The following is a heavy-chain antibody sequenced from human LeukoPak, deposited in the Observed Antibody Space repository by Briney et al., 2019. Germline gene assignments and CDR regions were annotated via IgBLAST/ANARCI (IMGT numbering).Heavy chain of an antibody. D-gene: IGHD3-10*01. Sequence: GGSLGLSCTASGFTFGDYGMSWVRQAPGKGLEGVGFIRSKTHGGTTEYAASVKGRFTISRDDSESIAYLQVNSLKTDDTAVYYCTRAYYYDSGTYYRDYFDYWGQGTLVTVSS. CDR3: TRAYYYDSGTYYRDYFDY. J-gene: IGHJ4*02. V-gene: IGHV3-49*04. CDR1: GFTFGDYG. CDR2: IRSKTHGGTT.